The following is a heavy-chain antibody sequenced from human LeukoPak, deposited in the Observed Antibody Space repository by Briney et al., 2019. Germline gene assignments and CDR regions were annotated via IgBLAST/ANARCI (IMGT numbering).Heavy chain of an antibody. D-gene: IGHD1-20*01. V-gene: IGHV3-23*01. CDR3: TKGYNCALLPFDY. CDR2: ISGSGGST. J-gene: IGHJ4*03. Sequence: GGSLRHSCADSGFTFISYIPCWVRQAPGEGLDWVSGISGSGGSTYHADSVKGRFTISRDNSKNTLYLQMNSLRAEDTAVYYCTKGYNCALLPFDYWGHQSPVTVSS. CDR1: GFTFISYI.